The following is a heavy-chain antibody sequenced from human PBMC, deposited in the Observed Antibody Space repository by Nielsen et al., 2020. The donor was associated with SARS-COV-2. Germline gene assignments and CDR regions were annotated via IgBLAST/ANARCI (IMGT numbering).Heavy chain of an antibody. CDR2: IKTSGGST. CDR1: GFTFSDYA. CDR3: TNYHF. Sequence: GESLKISCAASGFTFSDYAMAWVRQAPGKGLEWVSVIKTSGGSTYYADSVKGRCTTSRDNSKNTLYLQMNSLRVDDTAIYYCTNYHFWGQGTLVTVSS. V-gene: IGHV3-23*01. J-gene: IGHJ4*02.